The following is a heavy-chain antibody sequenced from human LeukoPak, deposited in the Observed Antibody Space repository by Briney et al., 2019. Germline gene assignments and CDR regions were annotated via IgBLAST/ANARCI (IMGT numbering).Heavy chain of an antibody. V-gene: IGHV3-7*01. J-gene: IGHJ6*03. CDR1: GFTFSSYW. Sequence: GGSLRLSCAASGFTFSSYWMSWVRQAPGKGLEWVANIKQDGSEKYYVDSVKGRFTISRDNAKNSLHLQMNSLRAEDTAVYYCARDYSCSGGSCYPWLYNYMDVWGKGTTVTVSS. D-gene: IGHD2-15*01. CDR3: ARDYSCSGGSCYPWLYNYMDV. CDR2: IKQDGSEK.